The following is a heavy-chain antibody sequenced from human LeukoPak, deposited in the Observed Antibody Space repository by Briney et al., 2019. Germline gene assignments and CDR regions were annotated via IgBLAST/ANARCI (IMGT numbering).Heavy chain of an antibody. D-gene: IGHD3-3*01. CDR3: AKDARFLEWLFYFDY. Sequence: PGGSLRLSCAASGFTFSSYAMHWVRQAPGKGLEWVAFIRYDGINKYSADSVKGRFTISRDNFKNTLYLQMHSLRAEDTAVYYCAKDARFLEWLFYFDYWGQGTLVTVSS. CDR1: GFTFSSYA. J-gene: IGHJ4*02. V-gene: IGHV3-30*02. CDR2: IRYDGINK.